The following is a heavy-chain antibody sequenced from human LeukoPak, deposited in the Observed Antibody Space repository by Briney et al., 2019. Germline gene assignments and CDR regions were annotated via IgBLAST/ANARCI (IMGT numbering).Heavy chain of an antibody. CDR2: ISSSGSTI. Sequence: PGGSLRLSCAASGFTFSSYEMNWVRQAPGKGLEWVSYISSSGSTIYYADSVKGRFTISRDNAKNSLYLQMNSLRAEDTAVYYCARVSYSDYRDLDYWGQGTLVTVSS. J-gene: IGHJ4*02. CDR1: GFTFSSYE. V-gene: IGHV3-48*03. CDR3: ARVSYSDYRDLDY. D-gene: IGHD5-12*01.